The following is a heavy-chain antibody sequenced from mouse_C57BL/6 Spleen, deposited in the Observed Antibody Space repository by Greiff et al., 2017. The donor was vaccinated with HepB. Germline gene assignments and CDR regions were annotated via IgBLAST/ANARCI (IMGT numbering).Heavy chain of an antibody. CDR3: ARRSRDGYYDFDY. Sequence: QVQLQQPGAELVRPGSSVKLSCKASGYTFTSYWMHWVKQRPIQGLEWIGNIDPSDSETHYNQKFKDKATLTVDKSSSTAYMQLSSLTSEDSAVYYCARRSRDGYYDFDYWGQGTTLTVSS. V-gene: IGHV1-52*01. CDR2: IDPSDSET. J-gene: IGHJ2*01. D-gene: IGHD2-3*01. CDR1: GYTFTSYW.